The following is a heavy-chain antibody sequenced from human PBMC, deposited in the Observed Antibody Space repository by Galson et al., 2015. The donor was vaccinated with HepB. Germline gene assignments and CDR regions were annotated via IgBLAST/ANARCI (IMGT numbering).Heavy chain of an antibody. CDR3: ARAGDYYYMDV. Sequence: SLRLSCAASGFTFSSYGMHWVRQAPGKGLEWVAVIWYDGSNKYYADSVKGRFTISRDNSKNTLYLQMNSLRAEDTAVYYCARAGDYYYMDVWGKGTTVTVSS. CDR2: IWYDGSNK. CDR1: GFTFSSYG. J-gene: IGHJ6*03. V-gene: IGHV3-33*01.